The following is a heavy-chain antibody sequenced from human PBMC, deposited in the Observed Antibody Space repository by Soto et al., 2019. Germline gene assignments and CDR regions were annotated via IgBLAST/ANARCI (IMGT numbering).Heavy chain of an antibody. D-gene: IGHD6-6*01. J-gene: IGHJ4*02. CDR1: GGTFSSYA. CDR3: ARLYSSSLVDY. CDR2: IIPILGTA. V-gene: IGHV1-69*10. Sequence: SVKVFCKASGGTFSSYAISWVRQAPGQGLEWMGGIIPILGTANYAQKFQGRVTITADKSTSTAYMELSSLRSEDTAVYYCARLYSSSLVDYWGQGTLVTVSS.